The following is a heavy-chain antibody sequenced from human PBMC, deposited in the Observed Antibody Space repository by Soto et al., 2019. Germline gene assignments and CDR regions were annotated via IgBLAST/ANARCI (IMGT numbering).Heavy chain of an antibody. V-gene: IGHV1-3*01. CDR3: ASGNHRDLPSFPTRRSPDP. J-gene: IGHJ5*02. CDR1: VYPDTSNA. Sequence: VYPDTSNAINWLLQAPGQRNEWMGWINAGNGNTKYSQKFQGRVTITRDTSASAAYMELSSLRPEDTAFFFCASGNHRDLPSFPTRRSPDP. D-gene: IGHD4-4*01. CDR2: INAGNGNT.